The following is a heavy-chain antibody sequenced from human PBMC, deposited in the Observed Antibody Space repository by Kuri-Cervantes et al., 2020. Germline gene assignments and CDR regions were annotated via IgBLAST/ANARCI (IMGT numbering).Heavy chain of an antibody. CDR1: GFTFSSYA. Sequence: GESLKISCAASGFTFSSYAMHWVRQAPGKGLEWVAVISNDGNNKYYADSVKGRFTISRDNSRNTLYLQMNSLRAEDTAVYYCARGISGWYRLIDYWGQGTLVTVSS. D-gene: IGHD6-19*01. CDR2: ISNDGNNK. CDR3: ARGISGWYRLIDY. V-gene: IGHV3-30*04. J-gene: IGHJ4*02.